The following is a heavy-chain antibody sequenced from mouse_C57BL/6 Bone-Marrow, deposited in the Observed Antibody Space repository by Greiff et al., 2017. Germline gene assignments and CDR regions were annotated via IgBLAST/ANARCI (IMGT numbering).Heavy chain of an antibody. D-gene: IGHD1-1*01. CDR1: GFTFSDAW. CDR2: IRNKANNHAT. V-gene: IGHV6-6*01. Sequence: EVQGVESGGGLVQPGGSMKLSCAASGFTFSDAWMDWVRQSPEKGLEWVAEIRNKANNHATYYAESVKGRFTISRDDSKSSVYLQMNSLRAEDTGIYYCTPFITTVVATDFDVWGTGTTVTVSS. CDR3: TPFITTVVATDFDV. J-gene: IGHJ1*03.